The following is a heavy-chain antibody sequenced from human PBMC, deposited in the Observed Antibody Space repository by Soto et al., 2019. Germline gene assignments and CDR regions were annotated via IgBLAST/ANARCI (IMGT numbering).Heavy chain of an antibody. J-gene: IGHJ4*02. CDR1: GFTFSSYG. CDR2: IWYDGSNK. CDR3: ARDLIRFLVVTAGSPVDY. D-gene: IGHD2-15*01. V-gene: IGHV3-33*01. Sequence: PGGSLRLSCAASGFTFSSYGMHWVRQAPGKGLEWVAVIWYDGSNKYYADSVKGRFTISRDNSKNTLYLQMNSLRAEDTAVYYCARDLIRFLVVTAGSPVDYWGQGTLVTVSS.